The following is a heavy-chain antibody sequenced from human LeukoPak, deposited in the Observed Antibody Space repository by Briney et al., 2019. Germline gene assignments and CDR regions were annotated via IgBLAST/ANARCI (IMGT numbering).Heavy chain of an antibody. CDR3: TRNSLDY. J-gene: IGHJ4*02. CDR1: GFSFSNFW. V-gene: IGHV3-74*01. CDR2: ISSDGSTT. Sequence: GGSLRLSCAASGFSFSNFWMHWVRQAPGKGLVCVSHISSDGSTTTYADSVRGGFTITRDNAENSLYLQMNSLRAEDTAVYYCTRNSLDYWGLGTLVTVSS.